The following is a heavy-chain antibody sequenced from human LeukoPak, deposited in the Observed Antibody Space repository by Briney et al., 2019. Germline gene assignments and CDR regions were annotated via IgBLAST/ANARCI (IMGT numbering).Heavy chain of an antibody. CDR2: IYYSGST. Sequence: SETLSLTCTVSGGSISSGDYYWSWIRQPPGKGLEWIGYIYYSGSTYYNPSLKSRVTISVDTSKNQFSLKLSSVTAADTAVYYCARLGGDSEDYFDYWGQGTLVTVSS. CDR1: GGSISSGDYY. J-gene: IGHJ4*02. V-gene: IGHV4-30-4*01. CDR3: ARLGGDSEDYFDY. D-gene: IGHD1-26*01.